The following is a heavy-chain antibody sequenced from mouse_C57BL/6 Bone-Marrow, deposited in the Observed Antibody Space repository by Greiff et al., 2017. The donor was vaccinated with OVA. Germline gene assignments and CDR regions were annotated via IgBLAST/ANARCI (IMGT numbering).Heavy chain of an antibody. CDR3: AREWTTGVRYAMDY. D-gene: IGHD1-1*01. CDR2: INYDGSN. J-gene: IGHJ4*01. V-gene: IGHV3-6*01. CDR1: GYSITSGYY. Sequence: EVKLLESGPGLVKPSQSLSLTCSVTGYSITSGYYWNWIRQFPGNKLEWMGYINYDGSNNYNPSLKNRISITRDTSKNQFFLKLNPLTTEDTATYDRAREWTTGVRYAMDYWGQGTSVTVSS.